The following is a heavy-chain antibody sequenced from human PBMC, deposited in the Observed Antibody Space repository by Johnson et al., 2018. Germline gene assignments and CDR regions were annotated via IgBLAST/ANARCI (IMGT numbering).Heavy chain of an antibody. CDR1: GFTFSSYA. J-gene: IGHJ1*01. D-gene: IGHD6-13*01. Sequence: QVQLVQSGGGVVQPGRSLRLSCAASGFTFSSYAMHWVRQAPGKGLEWVAVISYDGSNKYYADSVKGRFTISRDNSKNTLYLQMNSLRAEATAVYYCAREEGIAAAGLLQHWGQGTLVTVSS. CDR2: ISYDGSNK. V-gene: IGHV3-30-3*01. CDR3: AREEGIAAAGLLQH.